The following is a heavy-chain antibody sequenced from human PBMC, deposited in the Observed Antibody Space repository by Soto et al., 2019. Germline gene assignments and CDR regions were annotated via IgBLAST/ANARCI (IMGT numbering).Heavy chain of an antibody. V-gene: IGHV1-24*01. Sequence: GASVKVSCKVSGYTLSELSMHLVRHAPGKGLEWMGGFDPEDGETIYAQKFQGRVTMTEDTSTDTAYMELSSLRSEDTAVYYCATTRPLVPEFDPWGQGTLVTVSS. J-gene: IGHJ5*02. D-gene: IGHD2-8*02. CDR3: ATTRPLVPEFDP. CDR2: FDPEDGET. CDR1: GYTLSELS.